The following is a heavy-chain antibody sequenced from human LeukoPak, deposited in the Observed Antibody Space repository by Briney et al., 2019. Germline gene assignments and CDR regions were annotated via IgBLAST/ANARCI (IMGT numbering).Heavy chain of an antibody. J-gene: IGHJ3*02. CDR3: ARGARAPDI. Sequence: SETLSLTCTVPGASISSFYWTWIRQPPGKGLEWIGYIYYSGTTNYNPSLKSRGTISVDTSKNQFSLKLSSVTAADTAVYYCARGARAPDIWGQGTMVTVSS. CDR2: IYYSGTT. V-gene: IGHV4-59*01. CDR1: GASISSFY. D-gene: IGHD4/OR15-4a*01.